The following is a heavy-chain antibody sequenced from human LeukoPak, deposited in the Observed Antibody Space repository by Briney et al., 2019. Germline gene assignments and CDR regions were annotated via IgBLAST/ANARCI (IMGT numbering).Heavy chain of an antibody. V-gene: IGHV1-2*06. Sequence: GASVKVSCKASGYTFTGHYMHWVRQAPGQGLEWMGRINPNSGGTNYAQKFQGRVTMTRDTSISTAYMELSRLRSDDTAVYYCARALVYYYDSSGYPLDYWGQGTLVTVSS. CDR1: GYTFTGHY. D-gene: IGHD3-22*01. J-gene: IGHJ4*02. CDR3: ARALVYYYDSSGYPLDY. CDR2: INPNSGGT.